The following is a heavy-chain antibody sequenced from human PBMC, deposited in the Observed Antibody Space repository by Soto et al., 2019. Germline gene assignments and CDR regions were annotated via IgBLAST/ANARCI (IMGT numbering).Heavy chain of an antibody. CDR1: GGSFSGYY. CDR2: INHSGST. D-gene: IGHD4-17*01. Sequence: SETLSLTCAVYGGSFSGYYWSWIRQPPGKGLEWIGEINHSGSTNYNPSLKSRVTISVDTSKNQFSLKLSSVTAADTAVYYCAKTTTVTTRGAFDIWGQGTMVTVSS. V-gene: IGHV4-34*01. CDR3: AKTTTVTTRGAFDI. J-gene: IGHJ3*02.